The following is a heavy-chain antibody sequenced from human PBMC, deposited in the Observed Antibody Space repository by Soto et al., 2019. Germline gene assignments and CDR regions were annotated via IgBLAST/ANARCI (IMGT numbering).Heavy chain of an antibody. D-gene: IGHD2-15*01. J-gene: IGHJ4*02. CDR2: IKSKTDGGTT. CDR3: TTERNCSCGSCWDFNY. Sequence: HGGSLRLYCADFGFGFSNSWMSWVSQAPGKGPEWVGGIKSKTDGGTTDYAAPVKGRFTISKDDSKSTLYLQMNSLKTEDTAVYYCTTERNCSCGSCWDFNYWGQGTPVPVSS. CDR1: GFGFSNSW. V-gene: IGHV3-15*01.